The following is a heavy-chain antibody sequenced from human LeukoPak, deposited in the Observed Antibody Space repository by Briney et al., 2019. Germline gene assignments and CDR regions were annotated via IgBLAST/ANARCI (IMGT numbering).Heavy chain of an antibody. CDR1: GGTFSSYA. D-gene: IGHD6-6*01. Sequence: SVKVSCKASGGTFSSYAISWVRQAPGQGLEWMGGIIPIFGTANYAQKFQGRVTITADESTSTAYMELSSLRSGDTAVYYCARGRIAARPMDYYYYMDVWGKGTTVTVSS. V-gene: IGHV1-69*13. J-gene: IGHJ6*03. CDR3: ARGRIAARPMDYYYYMDV. CDR2: IIPIFGTA.